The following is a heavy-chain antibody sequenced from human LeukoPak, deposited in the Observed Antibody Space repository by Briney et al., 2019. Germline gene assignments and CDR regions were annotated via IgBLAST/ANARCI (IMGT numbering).Heavy chain of an antibody. J-gene: IGHJ4*02. Sequence: SETLSLTCAVYGGSFSGYYWSWIRQPPGKGLEWIGEINHSGSTNYNPSLKSRVTISVDTSKNQFSLKLSPVTAADTAVYYCARGVYYDSSGYFDYWGQGTLVTVSS. CDR1: GGSFSGYY. CDR2: INHSGST. D-gene: IGHD3-22*01. V-gene: IGHV4-34*01. CDR3: ARGVYYDSSGYFDY.